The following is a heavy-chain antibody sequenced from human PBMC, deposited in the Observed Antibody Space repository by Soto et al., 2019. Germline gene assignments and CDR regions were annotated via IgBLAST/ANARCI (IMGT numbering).Heavy chain of an antibody. V-gene: IGHV4-31*03. Sequence: QVQLQESGPGLVKPSQTLSLTCTVSGGSISSGGYYWSWIRQHPGKGLEWIGYIYYSGSTYYNPSLKSRVTISVDTSKNQFSLKLSSVTAADTAVYYCARDRLWAASYYYYGMDVWAKGPRSPSP. J-gene: IGHJ6*02. CDR1: GGSISSGGYY. CDR2: IYYSGST. CDR3: ARDRLWAASYYYYGMDV. D-gene: IGHD6-25*01.